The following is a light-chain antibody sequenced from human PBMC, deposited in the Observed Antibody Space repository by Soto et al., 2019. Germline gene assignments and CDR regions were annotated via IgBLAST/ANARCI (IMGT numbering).Light chain of an antibody. V-gene: IGKV3-15*01. CDR1: QSVSSN. J-gene: IGKJ2*01. Sequence: EIVMTQSPATLSVSPGERATLSCRTSQSVSSNLAWYQQKPGQAPRLLIYGASTMATGTPARFSGSGSGTDFTLTVSSLKSEDFAVYYCQQYNNWPLTFGQGTKLEIK. CDR2: GAS. CDR3: QQYNNWPLT.